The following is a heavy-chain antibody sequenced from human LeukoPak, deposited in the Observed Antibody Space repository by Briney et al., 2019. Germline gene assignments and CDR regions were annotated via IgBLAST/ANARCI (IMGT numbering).Heavy chain of an antibody. CDR1: GFTFSSYG. Sequence: GGSLRLSCAASGFTFSSYGMHWVRQAPGKGLEWVTFIRYDGSNKYYADSVKGRFTISRDNSKNTLYLQMNSLRAEDTAVYYCARGVSWIQLWDKAFDIWGQGTMVTVSS. CDR2: IRYDGSNK. CDR3: ARGVSWIQLWDKAFDI. V-gene: IGHV3-30*02. D-gene: IGHD5-18*01. J-gene: IGHJ3*02.